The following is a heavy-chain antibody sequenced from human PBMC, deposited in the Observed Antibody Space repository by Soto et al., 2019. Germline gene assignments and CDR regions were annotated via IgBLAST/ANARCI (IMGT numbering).Heavy chain of an antibody. V-gene: IGHV4-30-4*01. CDR2: IYYSGST. Sequence: PSETLSLTCTVSGGSISSGDYYWSWIRQPPGKGLEWIGYIYYSGSTYYNPSLKSRVTISVDTSKNQFSLKLSSVTAADTAVYYCAREQQQLALDYWGQGTLVTVSS. CDR1: GGSISSGDYY. CDR3: AREQQQLALDY. J-gene: IGHJ4*02. D-gene: IGHD6-13*01.